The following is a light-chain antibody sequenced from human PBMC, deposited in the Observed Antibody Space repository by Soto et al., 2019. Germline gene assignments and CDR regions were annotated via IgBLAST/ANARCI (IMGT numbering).Light chain of an antibody. Sequence: IQLTQSPSSLSASVGDRVTFTCRASEDISSYLVWYQQKPGAAPKLLIYAASALHSGVPSRFSGSGSGTDFTLTISSLHPEDFAVYFCQQFKNYPITLGQGTRLESK. CDR3: QQFKNYPIT. CDR2: AAS. V-gene: IGKV1-9*01. CDR1: EDISSY. J-gene: IGKJ5*01.